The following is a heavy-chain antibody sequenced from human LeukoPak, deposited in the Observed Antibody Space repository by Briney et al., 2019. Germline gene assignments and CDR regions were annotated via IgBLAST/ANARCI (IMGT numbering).Heavy chain of an antibody. V-gene: IGHV4-4*09. CDR3: ARLGYSSSSLWFDP. D-gene: IGHD6-6*01. Sequence: SETLSLTCTVAGGSISSYYWSWIRQPPGKGLEWIGYIYTSGSTNYNPSLKSRVTISVGTSKNQFSLKLSSVTAADTAVYYCARLGYSSSSLWFDPWGQGTLVTVSS. CDR1: GGSISSYY. J-gene: IGHJ5*02. CDR2: IYTSGST.